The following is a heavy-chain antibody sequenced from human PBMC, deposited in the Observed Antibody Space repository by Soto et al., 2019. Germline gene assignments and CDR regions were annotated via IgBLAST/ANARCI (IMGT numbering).Heavy chain of an antibody. CDR3: ARDLSGVWSLRLVDTAMVTFDY. V-gene: IGHV1-18*01. CDR2: ISAHTGSS. Sequence: ASVKVSCKASGYTFTSSGMSWVRQAPGQGLEWMGWISAHTGSSEYAQRFQGRVTMTRDTSISTAYMELSRLRSDDTAVYYCARDLSGVWSLRLVDTAMVTFDYWGQGTLVTVSS. J-gene: IGHJ4*02. CDR1: GYTFTSSG. D-gene: IGHD5-18*01.